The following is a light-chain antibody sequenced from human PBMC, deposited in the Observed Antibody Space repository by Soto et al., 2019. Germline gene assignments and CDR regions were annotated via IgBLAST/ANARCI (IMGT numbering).Light chain of an antibody. CDR2: AAS. V-gene: IGKV1-27*01. CDR1: QGISND. CDR3: QKYSSVPL. Sequence: DIQMTQSPSSLSASVGDRVTITCRASQGISNDIAWYQQKPGKATKLLIYAASTLQSGVPSRFSGRGSATDSTLTINRLQPEYVATYSCQKYSSVPLFGPGTKVDIK. J-gene: IGKJ3*01.